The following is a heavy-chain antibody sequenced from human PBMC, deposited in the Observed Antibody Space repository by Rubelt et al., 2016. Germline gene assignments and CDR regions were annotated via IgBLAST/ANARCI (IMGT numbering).Heavy chain of an antibody. CDR2: ISSSGSTI. CDR1: GFSFSDYY. V-gene: IGHV3-11*01. J-gene: IGHJ3*02. D-gene: IGHD2-21*01. Sequence: VQLVESGGGLVQPGGSLRLSCAASGFSFSDYYMSWIRQAPGKGLEWVSYISSSGSTIYYADSVKGRFTISRDKAKNSLYLKMNSLRVEETAGYDCARGNVVGILDGFEIWGQGTTVTVSS. CDR3: ARGNVVGILDGFEI.